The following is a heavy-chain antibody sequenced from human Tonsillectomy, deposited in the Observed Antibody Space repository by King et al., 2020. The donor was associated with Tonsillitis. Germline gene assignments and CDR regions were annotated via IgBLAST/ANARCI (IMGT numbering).Heavy chain of an antibody. Sequence: VQLVESGGGVVQPGRSLRLSCAASGFTFSSYGMHWVRQAPGKGLEWVAVISYDGSNKYYADSVKGRFTISRDNSKNTLYLQMNSLRAEDTAVYYCAKVLSTVTLTKVTESNFDYWGQGTLVTVSS. D-gene: IGHD4-17*01. CDR1: GFTFSSYG. CDR2: ISYDGSNK. J-gene: IGHJ4*02. CDR3: AKVLSTVTLTKVTESNFDY. V-gene: IGHV3-30*18.